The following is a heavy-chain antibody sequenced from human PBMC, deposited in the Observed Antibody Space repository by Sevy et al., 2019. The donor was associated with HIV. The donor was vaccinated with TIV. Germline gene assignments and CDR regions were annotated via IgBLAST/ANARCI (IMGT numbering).Heavy chain of an antibody. J-gene: IGHJ4*02. Sequence: GESLKISCAASGFTFSSYSMNWVRQAPGKGLEWVSYFGSSSTIYYADSVKGRFTISRDNAKNSLYLQMNSLRAEDTAVYYCARIYDSSGYTFDYWGQGTLVTVSS. CDR1: GFTFSSYS. CDR2: FGSSSTI. V-gene: IGHV3-48*01. D-gene: IGHD3-22*01. CDR3: ARIYDSSGYTFDY.